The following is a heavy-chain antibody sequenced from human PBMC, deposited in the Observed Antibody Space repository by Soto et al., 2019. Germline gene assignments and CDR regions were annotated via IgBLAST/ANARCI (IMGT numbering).Heavy chain of an antibody. CDR2: ISHSGRL. CDR3: AIPDAGDFHY. J-gene: IGHJ4*02. D-gene: IGHD2-8*01. CDR1: GASISSTYW. Sequence: PSETLSLTCAVSGASISSTYWWSWVRQPPGNVLEWLGHISHSGRLSYNSPLRSRVPRSVDTSQNLLSLTLTPVTPADTALYYCAIPDAGDFHYWGQGALDTVSS. V-gene: IGHV4-4*02.